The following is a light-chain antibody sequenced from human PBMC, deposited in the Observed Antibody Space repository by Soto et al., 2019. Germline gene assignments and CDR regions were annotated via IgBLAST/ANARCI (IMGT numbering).Light chain of an antibody. J-gene: IGKJ4*01. Sequence: IVMTESPSTLSVSPLERATLSFRASQGIKDYLAWFQQKPGQAPRLLIYGASSRATGIPDRFSGSGSGTDFTLTISRLEPEDFAVYYCQQYGSSLLTFGGGTKVDIK. CDR3: QQYGSSLLT. V-gene: IGKV3-20*01. CDR2: GAS. CDR1: QGIKDY.